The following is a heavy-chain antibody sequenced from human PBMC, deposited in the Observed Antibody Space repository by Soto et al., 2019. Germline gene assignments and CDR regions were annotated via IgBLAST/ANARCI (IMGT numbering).Heavy chain of an antibody. J-gene: IGHJ5*02. Sequence: EVQLLESGGGLVQPGGSLRLSCAASGFTFSSYAMRWVRQAPGKGLEWVAAISGSGVSTYYADSVKVRFTISRHNSKNTLYLQMNSRRAVDTAVYYCAKDYVWGVIGWFDPWGQGTLVTVSP. CDR1: GFTFSSYA. CDR2: ISGSGVST. V-gene: IGHV3-23*01. CDR3: AKDYVWGVIGWFDP. D-gene: IGHD3-16*02.